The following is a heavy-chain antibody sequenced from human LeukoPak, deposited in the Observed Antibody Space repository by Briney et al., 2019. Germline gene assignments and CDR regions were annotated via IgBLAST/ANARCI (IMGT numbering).Heavy chain of an antibody. D-gene: IGHD2-2*01. V-gene: IGHV4-34*01. CDR2: INHSGST. J-gene: IGHJ4*02. CDR1: GRSFSGYY. Sequence: SETLSLTCAVYGRSFSGYYWSWIRQPPGKGLEWIGEINHSGSTNYNPSLKSRVTISVDTSKNQFSLKLSSVTAADTAVYYCARGPPVHYFDYWGQGTLVTVSS. CDR3: ARGPPVHYFDY.